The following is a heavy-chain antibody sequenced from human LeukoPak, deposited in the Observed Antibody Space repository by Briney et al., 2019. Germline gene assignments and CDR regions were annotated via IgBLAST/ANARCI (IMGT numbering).Heavy chain of an antibody. CDR1: GYTFTDYY. D-gene: IGHD1-26*01. V-gene: IGHV1-69-2*01. Sequence: ASVKVSCKVSGYTFTDYYMHWVQQAPGKGLEWMGLVDPEDGETIYAEKVQGRVTITADTSTDTAYMELGSLRSEDTAVYYCATLVGAHDWFDPWGQGTLVTVSS. CDR3: ATLVGAHDWFDP. J-gene: IGHJ5*02. CDR2: VDPEDGET.